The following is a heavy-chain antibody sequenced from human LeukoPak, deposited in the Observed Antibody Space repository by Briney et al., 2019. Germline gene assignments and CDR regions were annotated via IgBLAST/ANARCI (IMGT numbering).Heavy chain of an antibody. D-gene: IGHD3-3*01. CDR2: ISSSSYI. V-gene: IGHV3-21*01. Sequence: GGSLRLSCAASGFTFSSYSMNWVRQAPGKGLEWVSSISSSSYIYYADSVKGRFTISRDNAKNSLYLQMNSLRPEDTAVYYCAKAASNYDFWSGLDYWGQGTLVTVSS. CDR3: AKAASNYDFWSGLDY. J-gene: IGHJ4*02. CDR1: GFTFSSYS.